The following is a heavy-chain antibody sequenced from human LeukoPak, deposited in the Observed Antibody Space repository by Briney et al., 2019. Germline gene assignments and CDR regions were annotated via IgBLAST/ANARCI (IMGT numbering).Heavy chain of an antibody. CDR2: MNPNSGNT. J-gene: IGHJ4*02. CDR3: ARALWNSGGYYFDY. V-gene: IGHV1-8*02. D-gene: IGHD1-7*01. CDR1: GYTFTGYY. Sequence: ASVKVSCKASGYTFTGYYMHWVRQATGQGLEWMGWMNPNSGNTGYAQKFQGRVTMTRNTSISTAYMELSSLRSEDTAVYYCARALWNSGGYYFDYWGQGTLVTVSS.